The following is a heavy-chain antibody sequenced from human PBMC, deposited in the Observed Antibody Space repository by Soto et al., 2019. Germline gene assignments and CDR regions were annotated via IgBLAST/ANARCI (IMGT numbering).Heavy chain of an antibody. CDR2: INAGYGNT. J-gene: IGHJ4*02. CDR1: GYTFSSYA. V-gene: IGHV1-3*01. D-gene: IGHD7-27*01. Sequence: ASVKVSCKASGYTFSSYAMHWVRQAPGQRLEWMGWINAGYGNTKSSQKFQDRVTISRDTSASTAYMELTSLRSEDTAVYYCARDTGDGTFDYWGQGTLVTVSS. CDR3: ARDTGDGTFDY.